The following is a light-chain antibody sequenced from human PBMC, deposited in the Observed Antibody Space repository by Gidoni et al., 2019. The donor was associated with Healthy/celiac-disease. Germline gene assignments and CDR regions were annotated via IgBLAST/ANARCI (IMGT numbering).Light chain of an antibody. CDR3: RKYNSYWT. CDR1: QSISSW. J-gene: IGKJ1*01. Sequence: DSQMTHSPSTLPASVGDRVSSTCRASQSISSWLAWHQQKPGKAPKLLVYKTSSVESGVPSRFSGSGSGTEFTRTISNLQPDDFATYYCRKYNSYWTFGQGTKVEIK. CDR2: KTS. V-gene: IGKV1-5*03.